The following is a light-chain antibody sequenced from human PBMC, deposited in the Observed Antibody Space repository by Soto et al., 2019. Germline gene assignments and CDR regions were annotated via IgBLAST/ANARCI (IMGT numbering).Light chain of an antibody. Sequence: QSALTQPASVSGSPGQSITISCTGTSSDVGGYNYVSWYQQQSGKAPKLMIHEVSNRPSGVSHRFSGSKSGNTASLTISGRQAEDEADYYCSSYTGSRAYVFGIGTKLTVL. CDR1: SSDVGGYNY. CDR2: EVS. V-gene: IGLV2-14*01. J-gene: IGLJ1*01. CDR3: SSYTGSRAYV.